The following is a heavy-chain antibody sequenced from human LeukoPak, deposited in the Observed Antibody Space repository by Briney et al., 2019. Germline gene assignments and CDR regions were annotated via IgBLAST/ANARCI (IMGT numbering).Heavy chain of an antibody. CDR1: GYTFTSYG. CDR2: ISAYNGNT. CDR3: ARAMGHVLRYFDWLSPFDD. Sequence: GASVKVSCKASGYTFTSYGISWVRQAPGQGREWMGWISAYNGNTNYAQKLQGRVTMTTDTSTSTAYMELRSLRSDDTAVYYCARAMGHVLRYFDWLSPFDDGGQGTLVTVAS. V-gene: IGHV1-18*01. D-gene: IGHD3-9*01. J-gene: IGHJ4*02.